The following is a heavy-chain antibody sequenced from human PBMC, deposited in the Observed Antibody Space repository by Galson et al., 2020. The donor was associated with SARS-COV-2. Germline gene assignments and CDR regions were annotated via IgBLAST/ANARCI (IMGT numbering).Heavy chain of an antibody. J-gene: IGHJ6*02. V-gene: IGHV3-30*18. Sequence: TGGSLRLSCAASGFTFSSYGMHWVRQAPGKGLEWVAVISYDGSNKYYADSVKGRFTISRDNSKNTLYLQMNSLRAEDTAVYYCAKDGENIVLMVYADDYYGMDVWVQGTTVTVSS. CDR1: GFTFSSYG. CDR2: ISYDGSNK. CDR3: AKDGENIVLMVYADDYYGMDV. D-gene: IGHD2-8*01.